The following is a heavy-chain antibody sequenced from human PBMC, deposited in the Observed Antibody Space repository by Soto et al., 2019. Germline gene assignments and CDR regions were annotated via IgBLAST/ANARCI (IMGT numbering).Heavy chain of an antibody. J-gene: IGHJ4*02. Sequence: GGSLRLSCAASGFTFNDYYMSWIRQAPGKGLEWISYISSDGNTLSYADSVKGRFTISRDNAKNSLFLEMDGLRAEDAAVYYCARTRTTGSGWYAYWGQGTLVTVSS. D-gene: IGHD6-19*01. CDR3: ARTRTTGSGWYAY. CDR2: ISSDGNTL. CDR1: GFTFNDYY. V-gene: IGHV3-11*01.